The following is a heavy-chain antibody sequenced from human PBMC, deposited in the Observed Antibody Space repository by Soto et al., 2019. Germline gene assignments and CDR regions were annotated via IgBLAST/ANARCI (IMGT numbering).Heavy chain of an antibody. J-gene: IGHJ4*02. Sequence: QITLKESGPPLVKPTQTLTLTCTFSGFSLSTSGVGVGWIRQPPGKALEWLALIYGDDDERCNPSLKSRRTINKDTSKIQVVLTMTNMDPVDTATYYCAHAEQCLVLNYWGQGTLVTVSS. CDR3: AHAEQCLVLNY. CDR1: GFSLSTSGVG. D-gene: IGHD6-19*01. CDR2: IYGDDDE. V-gene: IGHV2-5*02.